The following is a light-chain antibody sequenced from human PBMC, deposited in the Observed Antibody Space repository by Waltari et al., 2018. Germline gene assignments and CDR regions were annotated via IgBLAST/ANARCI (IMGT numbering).Light chain of an antibody. CDR2: GAS. Sequence: EIVMTQSPPTLSVPPGDRATLSCRASQSVSSNLAWYQQKPGQAPRLLIYGASTRATGIPARFSGSGSGTEFTLTISSLQSEDFAVYYCQQYNNWPPFTFGPGTKVDIK. J-gene: IGKJ3*01. CDR3: QQYNNWPPFT. CDR1: QSVSSN. V-gene: IGKV3-15*01.